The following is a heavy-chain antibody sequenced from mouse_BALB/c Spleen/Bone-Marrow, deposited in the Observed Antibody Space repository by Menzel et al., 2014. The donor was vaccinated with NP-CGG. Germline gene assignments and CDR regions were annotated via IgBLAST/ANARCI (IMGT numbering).Heavy chain of an antibody. CDR2: INPNNGGT. Sequence: DVQLVESEPELVKPGASVKITCKTSGYTFTEYTMHWVKQSHGKSLEWIGGINPNNGGTIYNQKFKGKATLTVDKSSSTAYMELRSLTSEDSAVYYCARKDYGYNYVMDYWGQGTSVTVSS. D-gene: IGHD1-2*01. J-gene: IGHJ4*01. V-gene: IGHV1-18*01. CDR3: ARKDYGYNYVMDY. CDR1: GYTFTEYT.